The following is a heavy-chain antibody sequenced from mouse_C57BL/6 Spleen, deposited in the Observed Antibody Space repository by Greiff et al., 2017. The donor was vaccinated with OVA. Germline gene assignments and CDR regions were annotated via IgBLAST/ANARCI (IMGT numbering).Heavy chain of an antibody. CDR2: ISDGGSYT. J-gene: IGHJ3*01. D-gene: IGHD2-3*01. CDR1: GFTFSSYA. V-gene: IGHV5-4*01. CDR3: ASLYDGYYVAY. Sequence: EVHLVESGGGLVKPGGSLKLSCAASGFTFSSYAMSWVRQTPEKRLEWVATISDGGSYTYYPDNVKGRFTISRDNAKNNLYLQMSHLKSEDTAMYYCASLYDGYYVAYWGQGTLVTVSA.